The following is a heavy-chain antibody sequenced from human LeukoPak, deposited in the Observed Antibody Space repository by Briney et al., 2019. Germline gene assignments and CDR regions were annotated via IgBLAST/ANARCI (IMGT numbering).Heavy chain of an antibody. J-gene: IGHJ4*02. Sequence: GGSLRLSCAASGFTVSSNYMSWVRQAPGKGLEWVSVIYSGGSTYYADSVKGRFTISRDNSKSTLYLQMNSLRAEDTAVYYCARDQYYYGSGTIDYWGQGTLVTVSS. V-gene: IGHV3-66*02. CDR3: ARDQYYYGSGTIDY. D-gene: IGHD3-10*01. CDR1: GFTVSSNY. CDR2: IYSGGST.